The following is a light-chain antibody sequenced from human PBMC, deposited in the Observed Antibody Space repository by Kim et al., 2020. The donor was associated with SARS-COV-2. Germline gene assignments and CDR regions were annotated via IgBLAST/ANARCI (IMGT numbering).Light chain of an antibody. V-gene: IGLV3-21*04. CDR3: QVWDSSSDRGV. J-gene: IGLJ3*02. CDR1: NIGSKR. Sequence: PGKRARGPWGGKNIGSKRLPWDQQKPGQAPVLVIYYDSDRPSGIPERFSGSNSGNTATLTISRVEAGDEADYYCQVWDSSSDRGVFGGGTQLTVL. CDR2: YDS.